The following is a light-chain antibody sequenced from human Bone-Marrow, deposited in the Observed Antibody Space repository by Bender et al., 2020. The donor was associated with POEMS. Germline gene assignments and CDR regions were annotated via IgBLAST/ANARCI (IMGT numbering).Light chain of an antibody. Sequence: QSVLTQPPSASGTPGQRVTISCSGGSSNIGAHAVNWYQHLPGTAPKLLIYSSHRRPSEVPDRFSGSRSGTSASLAISGLQSEDEADYYCAAWDDSLNGPVFGGGTQLTVL. CDR3: AAWDDSLNGPV. V-gene: IGLV1-44*01. CDR2: SSH. J-gene: IGLJ7*01. CDR1: SSNIGAHA.